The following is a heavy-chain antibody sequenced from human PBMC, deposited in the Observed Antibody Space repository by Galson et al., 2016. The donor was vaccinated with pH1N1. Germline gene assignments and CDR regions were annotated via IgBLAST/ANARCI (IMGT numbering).Heavy chain of an antibody. CDR3: AHSLYGDYVGWFDP. CDR1: GFSLSTSGVG. J-gene: IGHJ5*02. V-gene: IGHV2-5*01. CDR2: IYWNDDK. D-gene: IGHD4-17*01. Sequence: FSGFSLSTSGVGVGWIRQPPGKALEWLALIYWNDDKRYSPSLKSRLTITKDTSKNQVVLTMTNMDPVDTATYYCAHSLYGDYVGWFDPWGQGTLVTVSS.